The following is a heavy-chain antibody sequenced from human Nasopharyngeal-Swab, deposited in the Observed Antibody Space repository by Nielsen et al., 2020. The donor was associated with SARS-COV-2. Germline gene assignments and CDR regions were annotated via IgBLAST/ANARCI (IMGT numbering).Heavy chain of an antibody. J-gene: IGHJ6*02. CDR1: GFTFSSYA. Sequence: GESLKISCAASGFTFSSYAMSWVRQAPGKGPEWVSIISGSGDTTYYADSVKDRFTISRDNSKNTLYLQTYSLRVEDTAVYYCAKAPYLRGLDVWGQGTTVTVSS. V-gene: IGHV3-23*01. D-gene: IGHD2-21*01. CDR3: AKAPYLRGLDV. CDR2: ISGSGDTT.